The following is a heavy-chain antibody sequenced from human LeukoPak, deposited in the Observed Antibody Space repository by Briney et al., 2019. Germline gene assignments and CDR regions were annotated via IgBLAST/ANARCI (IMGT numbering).Heavy chain of an antibody. CDR2: IYWDDDK. D-gene: IGHD3-16*01. Sequence: VSGPSLVHAPQILSLSFTFSGFSSGTRRVGVGWSRQPPGKALEWITPIYWDDDKRYSPSLKSRLTITKDTSKNQVVLTMTNMDPMDTATYYCAHVNYDYVWGSYSLFDYWGQGTLVTVSS. J-gene: IGHJ4*02. CDR3: AHVNYDYVWGSYSLFDY. CDR1: GFSSGTRRVG. V-gene: IGHV2-5*02.